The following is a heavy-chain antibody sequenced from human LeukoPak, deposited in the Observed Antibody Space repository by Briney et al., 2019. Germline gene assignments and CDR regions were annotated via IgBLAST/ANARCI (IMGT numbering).Heavy chain of an antibody. J-gene: IGHJ4*02. V-gene: IGHV1-18*01. CDR2: ISGYNGNT. CDR3: ARSSLGTITAGPFDY. D-gene: IGHD5-12*01. Sequence: ASVNVSCKASGYTFSSYCTPWVRQAPGQGGERIGSISGYNGNTNYAQKLQGRVSMTTDTSTTTAYMELRSLTSDGTALYYCARSSLGTITAGPFDYWGQGTLVTVSS. CDR1: GYTFSSYC.